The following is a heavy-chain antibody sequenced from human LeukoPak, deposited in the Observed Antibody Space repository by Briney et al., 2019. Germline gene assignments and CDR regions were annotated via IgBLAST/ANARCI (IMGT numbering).Heavy chain of an antibody. CDR2: ISYDGSNK. V-gene: IGHV3-30-3*01. Sequence: PGGSLRLSCAASRFTFSSYAMHWVRQAPGKGLEWVAVISYDGSNKYYADSVKGRFTISRDNSKNTLYLQMNSLRAEDTAVYYCARGPPLGISWGQGTLVTVSS. D-gene: IGHD1-14*01. CDR1: RFTFSSYA. CDR3: ARGPPLGIS. J-gene: IGHJ5*02.